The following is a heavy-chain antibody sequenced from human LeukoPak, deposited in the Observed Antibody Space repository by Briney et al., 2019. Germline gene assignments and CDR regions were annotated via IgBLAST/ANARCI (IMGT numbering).Heavy chain of an antibody. Sequence: GGSLRLSCAASGFTISNYAMSWVRQTPGKGLEWVSAISGSGGSVANTYYADSVKGRFTISRDDSKNILFLQMNNLRAEDTAVYYCAKRSKNFWNTYPDYWGQGTLVTVSS. CDR3: AKRSKNFWNTYPDY. CDR2: ISGSGGSVANT. V-gene: IGHV3-23*01. J-gene: IGHJ4*02. D-gene: IGHD3-3*01. CDR1: GFTISNYA.